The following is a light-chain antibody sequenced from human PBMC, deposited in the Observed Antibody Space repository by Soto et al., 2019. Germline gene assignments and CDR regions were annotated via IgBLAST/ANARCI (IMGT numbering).Light chain of an antibody. J-gene: IGKJ1*01. Sequence: DIVMTQSPDSLAVSLGERATINCKSSQSVLYSSNNKNYLAWYQQKPGQPPKLLIYWASTRESGVPDRFSGSGSGTDFTLTISRLQAEDVAVYYGQQYYSTTTWTVGQGTKGEIK. CDR3: QQYYSTTTWT. V-gene: IGKV4-1*01. CDR1: QSVLYSSNNKNY. CDR2: WAS.